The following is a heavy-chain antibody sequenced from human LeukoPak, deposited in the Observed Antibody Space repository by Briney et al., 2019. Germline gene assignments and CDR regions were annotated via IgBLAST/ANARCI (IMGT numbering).Heavy chain of an antibody. D-gene: IGHD6-13*01. CDR1: GFTLRSYA. V-gene: IGHV3-23*01. J-gene: IGHJ4*02. CDR3: ATHTSTWPDYFDY. Sequence: PGGSLRLSCADSGFTLRSYAMSWVRQAPGKGLEWVSTISGSGDSTYYADSVKGRFTISRDNSKSTLYLQMNSLRAEDTALYYCATHTSTWPDYFDYWGQGTLVTASS. CDR2: ISGSGDST.